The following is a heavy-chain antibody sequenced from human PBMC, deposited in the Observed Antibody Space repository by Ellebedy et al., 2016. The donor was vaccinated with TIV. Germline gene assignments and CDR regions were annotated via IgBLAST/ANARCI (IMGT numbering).Heavy chain of an antibody. Sequence: GESLKISCAASGFTFSSFAMHWVRQAPGKGLEWLSVISGGGSNTYHADSGKGRFTITRDNSKNTPYLQMSRLRTEDTAVYFCAKGSSSGFNYDRVGFEYWGQGTLVTVSS. J-gene: IGHJ4*01. V-gene: IGHV3-23*01. CDR3: AKGSSSGFNYDRVGFEY. CDR1: GFTFSSFA. D-gene: IGHD3-22*01. CDR2: ISGGGSNT.